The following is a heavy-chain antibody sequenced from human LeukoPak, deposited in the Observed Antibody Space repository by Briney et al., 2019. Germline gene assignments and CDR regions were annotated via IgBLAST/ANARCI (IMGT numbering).Heavy chain of an antibody. V-gene: IGHV3-21*01. D-gene: IGHD2/OR15-2a*01. CDR1: GFTFSSYS. Sequence: TGGSLRLSCAASGFTFSSYSMNWVREAPGKGLEWVSFISSSSSYIYYADSVKGRFTISRDNAKDSLYLQMNSLRAEDTAVYYCAGELLSAFDIWGEGTMVTVPS. CDR2: ISSSSSYI. J-gene: IGHJ3*02. CDR3: AGELLSAFDI.